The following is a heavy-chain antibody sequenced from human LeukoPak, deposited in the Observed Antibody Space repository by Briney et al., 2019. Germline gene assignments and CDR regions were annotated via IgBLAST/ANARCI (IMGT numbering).Heavy chain of an antibody. CDR2: IYTSGST. V-gene: IGHV4-61*02. CDR3: ARDTIEYYYDSSGSYYFDY. D-gene: IGHD3-22*01. Sequence: PSQTLSLTCTVSGGSISSGSYYWSWIRQPAGKGLEWIGRIYTSGSTNYNPSLESRVTISVDTSKNQFSLKLSSVTAADTAVYYCARDTIEYYYDSSGSYYFDYWGQGTLVTVSS. J-gene: IGHJ4*02. CDR1: GGSISSGSYY.